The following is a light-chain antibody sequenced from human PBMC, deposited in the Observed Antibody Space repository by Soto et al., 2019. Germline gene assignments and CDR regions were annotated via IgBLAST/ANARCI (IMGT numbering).Light chain of an antibody. CDR1: QSISSNY. Sequence: EIVLTQSPGTLSLSPGESATFSCRASQSISSNYLAWYQQKSGRTPRLLIYGASSRASGIPDRFSGSGSGTDFTLTISRLEPEDFAVYYCQQYGDSPHTFGGGSKVEIK. V-gene: IGKV3-20*01. J-gene: IGKJ4*01. CDR2: GAS. CDR3: QQYGDSPHT.